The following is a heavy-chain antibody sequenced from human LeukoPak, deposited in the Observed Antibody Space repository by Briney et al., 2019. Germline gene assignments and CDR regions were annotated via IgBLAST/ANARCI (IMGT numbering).Heavy chain of an antibody. Sequence: SETLSLTCIVSGGSISSYYWSWIRQPAGKGLEWIGRIYTSGSTNYNPSLKSRVTMSVDTSKDQFSLKLSSVTAADTAVYYCARVKGGYCSSTSCYAGSAFDIWGQGTMVTVSS. CDR2: IYTSGST. CDR3: ARVKGGYCSSTSCYAGSAFDI. D-gene: IGHD2-2*01. V-gene: IGHV4-4*07. J-gene: IGHJ3*02. CDR1: GGSISSYY.